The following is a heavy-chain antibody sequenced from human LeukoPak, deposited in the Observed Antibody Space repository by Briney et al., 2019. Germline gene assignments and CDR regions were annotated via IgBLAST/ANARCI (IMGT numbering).Heavy chain of an antibody. Sequence: VGSLRLSCAASGFTFSSYGMHWVRQAPGKGLEWVAFIRYDGSNKYYADSVKGRFTISRDNSKNTLYLQMNSLRAEDTAVYYCAKDSHCSSTSCYDYYYYYMDVWGKGTTVTVSS. D-gene: IGHD2-2*01. CDR1: GFTFSSYG. V-gene: IGHV3-30*02. CDR2: IRYDGSNK. J-gene: IGHJ6*03. CDR3: AKDSHCSSTSCYDYYYYYMDV.